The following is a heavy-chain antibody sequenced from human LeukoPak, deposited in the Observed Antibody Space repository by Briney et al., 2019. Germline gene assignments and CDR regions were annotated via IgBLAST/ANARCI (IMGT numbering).Heavy chain of an antibody. CDR2: ISAYNGNT. CDR1: GYTFTGYY. CDR3: AKGVATVVTNWFDP. J-gene: IGHJ5*02. V-gene: IGHV1-18*04. D-gene: IGHD4-23*01. Sequence: ASVKVSCKASGYTFTGYYMHWVRQAPGQGLEWMGWISAYNGNTNYAQKLQGRVTMTTDTSTSTAYMELRSLRSDDTAVYYCAKGVATVVTNWFDPWGQGTLVTVSS.